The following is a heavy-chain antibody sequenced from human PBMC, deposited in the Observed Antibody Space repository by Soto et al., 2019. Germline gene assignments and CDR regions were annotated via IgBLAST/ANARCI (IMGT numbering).Heavy chain of an antibody. V-gene: IGHV4-61*01. D-gene: IGHD3-10*01. J-gene: IGHJ5*02. CDR3: VRMQVTMVRGVIFNWFDA. CDR2: IYYSGST. CDR1: GGSVSSGSYY. Sequence: PSETLSLTCTVSGGSVSSGSYYWSWIRQPPGKGLEWIGYIYYSGSTNYNPSLKSRVTISVDTSKNQFSLKLTNMDPVDTATYYCVRMQVTMVRGVIFNWFDAWGQGTPVTVSS.